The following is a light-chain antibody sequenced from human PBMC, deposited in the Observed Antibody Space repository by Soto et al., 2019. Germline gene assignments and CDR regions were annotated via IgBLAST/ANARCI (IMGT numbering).Light chain of an antibody. J-gene: IGLJ1*01. CDR2: EVS. Sequence: QSALTQPASVSGSPGQSITISCTGTSSDVGGYNYVSWYQQHPGKAPKLMIYEVSNRPSGVSNRFSGSKSGNTASLTISGLQAEDEADYYCSSYTSSTLYLFGTGTKVTGL. CDR3: SSYTSSTLYL. V-gene: IGLV2-14*01. CDR1: SSDVGGYNY.